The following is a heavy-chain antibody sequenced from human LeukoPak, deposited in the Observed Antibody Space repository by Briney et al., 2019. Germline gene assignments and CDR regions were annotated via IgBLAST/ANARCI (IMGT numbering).Heavy chain of an antibody. CDR3: ARDRRITMVRGWFDP. CDR1: GFTFSSYW. J-gene: IGHJ5*02. CDR2: INSDGSST. Sequence: PGGSLRLSCAASGFTFSSYWMHWVRQAPGKGLVWVSRINSDGSSTSYADSVKGRFTISRDNAKNTLYLQMNSLRAEDTAVYYCARDRRITMVRGWFDPWGQGTLVTVSS. D-gene: IGHD3-10*01. V-gene: IGHV3-74*01.